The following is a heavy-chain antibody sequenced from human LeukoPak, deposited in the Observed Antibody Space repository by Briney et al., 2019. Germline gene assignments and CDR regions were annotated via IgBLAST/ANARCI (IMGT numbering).Heavy chain of an antibody. D-gene: IGHD3-22*01. V-gene: IGHV3-30*18. CDR3: AEDRRSWNYYDSSGYYLDY. CDR1: GFTFSSYG. CDR2: ISYDGSNK. Sequence: GGSLRLSCAASGFTFSSYGMHWVRQAPGKGLEWVAVISYDGSNKNYADPVKGRFTISRDNSRNTLYLQMNSLRAEDTAVYYCAEDRRSWNYYDSSGYYLDYWGQGTLVTVSS. J-gene: IGHJ4*02.